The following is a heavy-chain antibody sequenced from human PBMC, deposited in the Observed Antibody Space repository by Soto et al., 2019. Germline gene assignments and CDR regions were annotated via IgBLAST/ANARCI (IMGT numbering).Heavy chain of an antibody. CDR2: INSDGSST. CDR1: GFTFSSYW. V-gene: IGHV3-74*01. Sequence: GGSLRLSCAASGFTFSSYWMHWVRQAAGEGLVWVSRINSDGSSTSYADSVKGRFTISRDNAKNTLYLQMNSLRAEDTAVYYCAGEIAVAGPGSFDYWGQGTLVTVAS. CDR3: AGEIAVAGPGSFDY. D-gene: IGHD6-19*01. J-gene: IGHJ4*02.